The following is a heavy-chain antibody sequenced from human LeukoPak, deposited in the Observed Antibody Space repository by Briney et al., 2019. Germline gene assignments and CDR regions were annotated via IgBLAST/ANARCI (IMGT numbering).Heavy chain of an antibody. CDR3: AKPGIAAAGMSSSFDY. Sequence: GRSLRLSCAASGFTFSSYGMHWVRQAPGKGLEWVAVISYDGSNKYYADSVKGRFTISRDNSKNTLYLQMNSLRAEDTAVYYCAKPGIAAAGMSSSFDYWGQGTLVTVS. D-gene: IGHD6-13*01. V-gene: IGHV3-30*18. J-gene: IGHJ4*02. CDR2: ISYDGSNK. CDR1: GFTFSSYG.